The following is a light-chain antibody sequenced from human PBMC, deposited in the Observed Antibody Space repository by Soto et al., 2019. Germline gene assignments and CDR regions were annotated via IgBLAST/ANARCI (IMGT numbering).Light chain of an antibody. J-gene: IGKJ1*01. CDR1: QDIGND. V-gene: IGKV1-6*02. Sequence: IQMTQSPSSLSASVRERVTITCGASQDIGNDLGWYQQKPGKAPKLLIYAASTLQSGVPSRFSGSGSGTDFTLTISCLQSEDFATYYCQQYYISRTFGQGTKVDI. CDR3: QQYYISRT. CDR2: AAS.